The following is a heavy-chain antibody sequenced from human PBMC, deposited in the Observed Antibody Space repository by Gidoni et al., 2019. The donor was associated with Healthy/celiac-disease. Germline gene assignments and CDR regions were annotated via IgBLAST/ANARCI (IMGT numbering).Heavy chain of an antibody. Sequence: EVQLVESGVVLVKPWGLLNLSCAASGFTFSGSAMHWVRQASGKGLEWVGRIRSKANSYATAYAASVKGRFTISRDDSKNTAYLQMNSLKTEDTAVYYCTRPEDYWGQGTLVTVSS. V-gene: IGHV3-73*01. CDR1: GFTFSGSA. CDR2: IRSKANSYAT. CDR3: TRPEDY. J-gene: IGHJ4*02.